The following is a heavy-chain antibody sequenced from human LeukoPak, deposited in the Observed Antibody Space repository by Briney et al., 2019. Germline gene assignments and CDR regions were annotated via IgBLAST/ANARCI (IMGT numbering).Heavy chain of an antibody. Sequence: SETLSLTCTVSGGSISSYYWSWIRQPAGKGLEWIGRIYTSGSTNYNPPLKSRVTMSVDTSKNQFSLKLSSVTAADTAVYYCARGSYYYDSSGHYRFDYWGQGTLVTVSS. V-gene: IGHV4-4*07. J-gene: IGHJ4*02. CDR2: IYTSGST. D-gene: IGHD3-22*01. CDR1: GGSISSYY. CDR3: ARGSYYYDSSGHYRFDY.